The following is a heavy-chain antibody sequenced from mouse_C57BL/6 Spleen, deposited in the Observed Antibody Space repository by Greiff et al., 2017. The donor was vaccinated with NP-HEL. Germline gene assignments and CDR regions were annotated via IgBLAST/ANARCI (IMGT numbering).Heavy chain of an antibody. CDR2: INPYNGGT. CDR3: ASPHYYGSSWGGYYFDY. D-gene: IGHD1-1*01. V-gene: IGHV1-19*01. CDR1: GYTFTDYY. J-gene: IGHJ2*01. Sequence: VQLQQSGPVLVKPGASVKMSCKASGYTFTDYYMNWVKQSHGKSLEWIGVINPYNGGTSYNQKFKGKATLTVDKSSSTAYMALNSLTSEDSAVYYCASPHYYGSSWGGYYFDYWGQGTTLTVSS.